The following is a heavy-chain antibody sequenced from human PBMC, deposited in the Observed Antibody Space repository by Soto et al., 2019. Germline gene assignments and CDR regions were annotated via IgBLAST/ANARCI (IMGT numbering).Heavy chain of an antibody. CDR3: ARDIVVVPAAIGYNWFAP. CDR1: GYTFTSYG. CDR2: ISAYNGNT. J-gene: IGHJ5*02. V-gene: IGHV1-18*01. Sequence: SVKVSCKASGYTFTSYGISWVRQAPGQGLEWMGWISAYNGNTNYAQKLQGRVTMTTDTSTSTAYMELRSLRSDDTAVYYWARDIVVVPAAIGYNWFAPWGQRTLVNVSS. D-gene: IGHD2-2*01.